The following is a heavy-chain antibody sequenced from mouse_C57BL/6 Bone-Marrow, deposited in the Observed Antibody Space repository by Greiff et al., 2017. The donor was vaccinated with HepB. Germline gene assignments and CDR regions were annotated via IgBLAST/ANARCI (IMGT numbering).Heavy chain of an antibody. Sequence: EVMLVESGEGLVKPGGSLKLSCAASGFTFSSYAMSWVRQTPEKRLEWVAYISSGGDYIYYADTVKGRFTNSRDNARNTLYLQMSSLKSEDTAMYYCTKVLAAFDVWGTGTTVTVSS. CDR2: ISSGGDYI. CDR1: GFTFSSYA. CDR3: TKVLAAFDV. V-gene: IGHV5-9-1*02. D-gene: IGHD1-3*01. J-gene: IGHJ1*03.